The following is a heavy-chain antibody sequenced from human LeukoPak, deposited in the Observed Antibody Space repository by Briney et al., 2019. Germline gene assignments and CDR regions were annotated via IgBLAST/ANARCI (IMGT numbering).Heavy chain of an antibody. J-gene: IGHJ4*02. D-gene: IGHD5-18*01. Sequence: GGCLRLSCAASGFTFSSYAMHWVRQAPGKGLEWVAVISYDGSNKYYADSVKGRFTISRDNSKNTLYLQMNSLRAEDTAVYYCADLGYSYGYEDYWGQGTLVTVSS. CDR1: GFTFSSYA. V-gene: IGHV3-30-3*01. CDR3: ADLGYSYGYEDY. CDR2: ISYDGSNK.